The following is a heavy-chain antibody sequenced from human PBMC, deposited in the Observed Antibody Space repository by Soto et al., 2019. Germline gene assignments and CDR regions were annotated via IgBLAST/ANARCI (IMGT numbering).Heavy chain of an antibody. CDR2: INPNSGGT. V-gene: IGHV1-2*04. CDR3: ARGRRDYSGYYGYYFDY. J-gene: IGHJ4*02. D-gene: IGHD3-22*01. CDR1: GYTFTGYY. Sequence: VASVKVSCTASGYTFTGYYRHWVRQAPGQGLEWMGWINPNSGGTNYAQQFQGWVTMTRDTSISTAYMDLNRLRSDDTAVYYCARGRRDYSGYYGYYFDYWGQGTLVTSPQ.